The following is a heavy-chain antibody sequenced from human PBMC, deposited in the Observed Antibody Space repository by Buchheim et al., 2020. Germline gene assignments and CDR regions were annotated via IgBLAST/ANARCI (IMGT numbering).Heavy chain of an antibody. D-gene: IGHD1-26*01. CDR2: ISSSSSYT. V-gene: IGHV3-11*06. Sequence: QVQLVESGGGLVKPGGSLRLSCAASGFTFSDYYMSWIRQAPGKGLEWVSYISSSSSYTNYADSVKGRLPISRDNDNNLLYLQMNSLRAEDTAVYYCARRKVGATTFLDYWGQGTL. J-gene: IGHJ4*02. CDR3: ARRKVGATTFLDY. CDR1: GFTFSDYY.